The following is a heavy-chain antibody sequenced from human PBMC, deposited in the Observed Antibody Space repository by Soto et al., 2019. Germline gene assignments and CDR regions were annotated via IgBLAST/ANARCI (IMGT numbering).Heavy chain of an antibody. V-gene: IGHV3-33*01. J-gene: IGHJ4*02. D-gene: IGHD6-13*01. CDR3: ARGVYSSSSFDY. Sequence: PGGSLRLSCAASGFTFSSYGMHWVRQAPGKGLEWVAVIWYDGSNKYYADSVKGRFTISRDNSKNTLYLQMNSLRAEDTAVYYCARGVYSSSSFDYWGQGTLVTVSS. CDR2: IWYDGSNK. CDR1: GFTFSSYG.